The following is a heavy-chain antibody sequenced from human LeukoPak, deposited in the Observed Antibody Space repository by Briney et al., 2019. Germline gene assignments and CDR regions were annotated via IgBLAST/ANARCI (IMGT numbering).Heavy chain of an antibody. CDR2: ISGSGGST. J-gene: IGHJ6*03. D-gene: IGHD5-12*01. Sequence: GGTLRLPCAASGFTFSSYGMSWVRQAPGKGLEWVSAISGSGGSTYYADSVKGRFTISRDNSKNTLYLQMNSLRAEDTAVYYCAKGGYSGGYHPDGYMDVWGKGTTVTISS. CDR3: AKGGYSGGYHPDGYMDV. CDR1: GFTFSSYG. V-gene: IGHV3-23*01.